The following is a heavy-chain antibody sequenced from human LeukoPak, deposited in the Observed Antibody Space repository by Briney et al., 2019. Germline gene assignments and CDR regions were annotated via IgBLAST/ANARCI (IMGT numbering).Heavy chain of an antibody. J-gene: IGHJ4*02. CDR3: AKGLAIRRWGSGYIGINFDY. Sequence: GGSLRLSCAASGFTFSSYSMNWVRQAPGKGLEWVSSISSSSSYIYYADSVKGRFTISRDNAKNSLYLQMNSLRAEDTALYYCAKGLAIRRWGSGYIGINFDYWGQGTLVTVSS. CDR1: GFTFSSYS. V-gene: IGHV3-21*04. CDR2: ISSSSSYI. D-gene: IGHD3-22*01.